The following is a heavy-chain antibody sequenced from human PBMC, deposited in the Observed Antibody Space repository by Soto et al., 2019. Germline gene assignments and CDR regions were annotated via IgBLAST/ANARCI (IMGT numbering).Heavy chain of an antibody. V-gene: IGHV3-53*04. CDR2: IYSGGST. D-gene: IGHD7-27*01. Sequence: GGSLRLSCAASGFTVSSSYMSWVRQAPGKGLEWVSVIYSGGSTYYADSVKGRFTISRHNSKNTLYLQMNSLRAEDTAVYYCARGGKRDTTGYMDVWGKGTTVTVSS. CDR1: GFTVSSSY. CDR3: ARGGKRDTTGYMDV. J-gene: IGHJ6*03.